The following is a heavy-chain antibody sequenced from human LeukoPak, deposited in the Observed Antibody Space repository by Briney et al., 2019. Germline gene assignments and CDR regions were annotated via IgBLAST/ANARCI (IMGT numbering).Heavy chain of an antibody. CDR2: ISGSGGST. V-gene: IGHV3-23*01. Sequence: HPGGSLRLSCAASGFTFSSYAMSWVRQAPGKGLEWVSAISGSGGSTYYADSVKGRFTISRDNSKNTLYLQMNSLRAEDTAVYYCAKRGCESVSGYSSSWFRVCFDYWGQGTLVTVSS. D-gene: IGHD6-13*01. J-gene: IGHJ4*02. CDR1: GFTFSSYA. CDR3: AKRGCESVSGYSSSWFRVCFDY.